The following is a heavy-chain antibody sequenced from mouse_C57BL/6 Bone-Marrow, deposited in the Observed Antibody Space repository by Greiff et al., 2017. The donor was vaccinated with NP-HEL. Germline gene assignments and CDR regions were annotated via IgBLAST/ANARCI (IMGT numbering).Heavy chain of an antibody. Sequence: VQLVESGPGLVAPSQSLSITCTVSGFSLTSYGVDWVRQPPGKGLEWLGVIWGGGSTNYNSALMSRLSISKDNSKSQVFLKMNSLQTDDTAMYYCATLTTVVATEGLFAYWGQGTLVTVSA. CDR2: IWGGGST. CDR1: GFSLTSYG. CDR3: ATLTTVVATEGLFAY. V-gene: IGHV2-9*01. D-gene: IGHD1-1*01. J-gene: IGHJ3*01.